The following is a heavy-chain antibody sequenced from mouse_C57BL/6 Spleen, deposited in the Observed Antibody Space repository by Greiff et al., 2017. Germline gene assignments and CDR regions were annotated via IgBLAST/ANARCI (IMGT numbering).Heavy chain of an antibody. J-gene: IGHJ2*01. Sequence: EVQLQQSGPELVKPGASVKISCKASGYTFTDYYMNWVKQSHGKSLEWIGDINPNNDGTSYSQKFKGKATLTVDKSSSTAYIELRSLTSADSAVYYCARRIYYGLCCGQGTTLTVST. V-gene: IGHV1-26*01. CDR1: GYTFTDYY. CDR3: ARRIYYGLC. CDR2: INPNNDGT. D-gene: IGHD2-1*01.